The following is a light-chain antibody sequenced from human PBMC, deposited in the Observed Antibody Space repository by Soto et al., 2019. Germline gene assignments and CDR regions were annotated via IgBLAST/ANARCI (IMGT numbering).Light chain of an antibody. CDR3: QQYGNSPWA. Sequence: ETVLTQSPGTLSLSPGERATLSCRASQTVSNRYVAWYQHKPGQAPRVLIYAASIRTPGIPDRFSGSGSGTEFTLTISRLEPEDFAVYYCQQYGNSPWAFGQGTKVEI. CDR2: AAS. V-gene: IGKV3-20*01. CDR1: QTVSNRY. J-gene: IGKJ1*01.